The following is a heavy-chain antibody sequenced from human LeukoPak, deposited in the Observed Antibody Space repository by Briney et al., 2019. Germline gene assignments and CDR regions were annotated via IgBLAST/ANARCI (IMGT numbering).Heavy chain of an antibody. V-gene: IGHV1-69*01. J-gene: IGHJ5*02. CDR3: ARAGEVDYYGSGSYPLLNWFDP. Sequence: SVKVSCKASGGTFSKYSISWVRQAPGQGLEWMGGIIPIFGTANYAQKFQGRVTITADESTSTAYMELSSLRSEDTAVYYCARAGEVDYYGSGSYPLLNWFDPWGQGTLVTVSS. D-gene: IGHD3-10*01. CDR1: GGTFSKYS. CDR2: IIPIFGTA.